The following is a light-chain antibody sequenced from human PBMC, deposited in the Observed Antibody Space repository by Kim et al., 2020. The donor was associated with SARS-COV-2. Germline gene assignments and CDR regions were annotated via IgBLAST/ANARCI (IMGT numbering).Light chain of an antibody. CDR2: MAS. CDR1: LGCSIW. J-gene: IGKJ2*01. CDR3: QEYYTSPYT. Sequence: SASVGDRVSHTCRASLGCSIWLAWYQQKPRRAPKLLIYMASSLESGVPSRFTGSGSGTDFTLTISRLPPDDLGTYSCQEYYTSPYTFGKGNKLEIK. V-gene: IGKV1-5*03.